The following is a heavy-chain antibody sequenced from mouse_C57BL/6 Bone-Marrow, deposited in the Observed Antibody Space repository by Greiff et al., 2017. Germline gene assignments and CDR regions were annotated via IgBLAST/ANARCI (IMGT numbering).Heavy chain of an antibody. CDR1: GFNIKDDY. CDR3: TTFCGNYAFAY. CDR2: IDPENGDT. J-gene: IGHJ3*01. V-gene: IGHV14-4*01. D-gene: IGHD2-1*01. Sequence: EVKLMESGAELVRPGASVKLSCTASGFNIKDDYMHWVKQRPEQGLEWIGWIDPENGDTEYASKFQGKATITADTSSNTAYMHLSSLTSEVTAVYYWTTFCGNYAFAYWGQGTLVTVSA.